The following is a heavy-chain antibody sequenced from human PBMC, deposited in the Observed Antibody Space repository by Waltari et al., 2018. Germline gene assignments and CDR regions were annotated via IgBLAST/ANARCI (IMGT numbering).Heavy chain of an antibody. J-gene: IGHJ4*02. CDR1: GGSLGRSGFY. Sequence: QLQLQESGPGLVKPSETLSLSCTVSGGSLGRSGFYRGWIRQSPGKGLEWIGSVYYSGASYYNPSLESRVTMSIDTSKRHFSLRLTSVTVADTAVYYCVRPERGSYYYFDSWGQGTLVIVSS. CDR3: VRPERGSYYYFDS. D-gene: IGHD3-16*01. V-gene: IGHV4-39*02. CDR2: VYYSGAS.